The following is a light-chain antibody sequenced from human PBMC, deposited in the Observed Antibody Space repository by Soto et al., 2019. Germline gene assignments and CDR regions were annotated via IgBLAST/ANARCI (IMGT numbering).Light chain of an antibody. Sequence: QLVLTQPPSASGTRGQEVTISCSGGSSNIGRHTVNWYQHLPGTAPKLIMYSNRQRTSGVPDRFSGSKSGTSVSLTIGGLQSEDEADYYCAAWDDSLNGVVFGGGTKMTVL. CDR2: SNR. J-gene: IGLJ3*02. V-gene: IGLV1-44*01. CDR1: SSNIGRHT. CDR3: AAWDDSLNGVV.